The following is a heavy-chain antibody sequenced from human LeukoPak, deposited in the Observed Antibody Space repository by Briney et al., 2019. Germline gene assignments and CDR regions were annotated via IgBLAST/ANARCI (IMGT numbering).Heavy chain of an antibody. D-gene: IGHD3-3*01. Sequence: SETLSLTCTVSARSMSGYYCSWIRQPPGEGLEWIGCISYSGSTKYNPSLKSRVSISLDTSKKQFSLHLSSVTAADTAVYYCVRDFDAWSAIDIWGQGTMVTVSS. J-gene: IGHJ3*02. CDR2: ISYSGST. V-gene: IGHV4-59*01. CDR1: ARSMSGYY. CDR3: VRDFDAWSAIDI.